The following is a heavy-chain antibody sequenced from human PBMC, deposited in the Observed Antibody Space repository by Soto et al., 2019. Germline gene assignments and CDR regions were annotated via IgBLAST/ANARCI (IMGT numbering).Heavy chain of an antibody. D-gene: IGHD1-26*01. CDR1: GFTFSDFH. CDR3: AKRIVGTTGHAMDV. V-gene: IGHV3-11*01. CDR2: IYRGGSTV. Sequence: GGSLRLSCAASGFTFSDFHMSWIRQAPGKGLEWISYIYRGGSTVYYADSVKGRFTISRDNAKNSLYLQMNSLRVEDTAVYYCAKRIVGTTGHAMDVRGKGTTVIVAS. J-gene: IGHJ6*04.